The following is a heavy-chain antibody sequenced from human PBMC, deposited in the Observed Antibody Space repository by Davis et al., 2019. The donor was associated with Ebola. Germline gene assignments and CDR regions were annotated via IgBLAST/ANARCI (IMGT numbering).Heavy chain of an antibody. CDR3: ARHQYDFWSGWFYY. V-gene: IGHV4-59*08. CDR1: GGSISSYY. D-gene: IGHD3-3*01. J-gene: IGHJ4*02. CDR2: IYYSGST. Sequence: MPSETLSLTCTVSGGSISSYYWSWIRQPPGKGLEWIGYIYYSGSTNYNPSLKSRVTISVDTSKNQFSLKLSSVTAADTAVYYCARHQYDFWSGWFYYWGQGTLVTVSS.